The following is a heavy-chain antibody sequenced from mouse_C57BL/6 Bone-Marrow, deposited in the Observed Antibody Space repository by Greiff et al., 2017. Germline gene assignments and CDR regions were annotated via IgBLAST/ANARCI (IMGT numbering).Heavy chain of an antibody. J-gene: IGHJ4*01. V-gene: IGHV1-15*01. CDR2: IDPETGGT. CDR3: TRDYYGSSHYYAMDY. CDR1: GYTFTDYE. Sequence: QVQLQQSGAELVRPGASVTLSCKASGYTFTDYEMHWVKQTPVHGLEWIGAIDPETGGTAYNQKFKGKARLTADKSSSTAYMELRSLTSEDSAVYYCTRDYYGSSHYYAMDYWGQGTSGTASS. D-gene: IGHD1-1*01.